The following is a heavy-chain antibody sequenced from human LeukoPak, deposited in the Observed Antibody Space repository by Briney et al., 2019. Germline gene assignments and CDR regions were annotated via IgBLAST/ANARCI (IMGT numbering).Heavy chain of an antibody. J-gene: IGHJ5*02. CDR2: INHSGST. D-gene: IGHD2-2*01. Sequence: PSETLSLTCAVYGGSFSGYYWSWIRQPPGKGLEWIGEINHSGSTNYNPSLKSRVTISVDTSKNQFSLKLSSVTAADTAVYYCAIGRGGYCSSTSCYRIDPWGQGTLVTVSS. CDR3: AIGRGGYCSSTSCYRIDP. V-gene: IGHV4-34*01. CDR1: GGSFSGYY.